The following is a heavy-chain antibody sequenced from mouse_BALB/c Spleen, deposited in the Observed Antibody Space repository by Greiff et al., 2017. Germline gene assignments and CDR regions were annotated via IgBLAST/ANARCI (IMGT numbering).Heavy chain of an antibody. Sequence: EVQLQQSGAELVRSGASVKLSCTASGFNIKDYYMHWVKQRPEQGLEWIGWIDPENGDTEYAPKFQGKATMTADTSSNTSYLQLSSLTSEDTAVYYCNAGYYGSSPYWGQGTTLTVSS. CDR3: NAGYYGSSPY. CDR2: IDPENGDT. D-gene: IGHD1-1*01. V-gene: IGHV14-4*02. J-gene: IGHJ2*01. CDR1: GFNIKDYY.